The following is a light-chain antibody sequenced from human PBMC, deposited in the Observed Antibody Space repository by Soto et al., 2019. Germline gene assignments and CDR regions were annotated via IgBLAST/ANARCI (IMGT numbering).Light chain of an antibody. CDR3: QQYNNWPPYT. CDR2: GAS. Sequence: ETVMTQSPATLSVSPGERVTLSCRASQSVRSNLAWYQQKLGQAPRLLIYGASTRPTGIPARFSGSGSGTDFLLTISSLQSEDFAIYYCQQYNNWPPYTFGQGTKLEIK. CDR1: QSVRSN. V-gene: IGKV3-15*01. J-gene: IGKJ2*01.